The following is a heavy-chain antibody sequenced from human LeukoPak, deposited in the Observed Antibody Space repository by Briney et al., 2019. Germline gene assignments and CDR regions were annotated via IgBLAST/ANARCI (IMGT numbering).Heavy chain of an antibody. CDR3: ARATIPRFLEWSVAFDI. D-gene: IGHD3-3*01. J-gene: IGHJ3*02. Sequence: ASVKVSCKASGYTFTSYDINWVRQATGQGLEWMGWMNPNSGNTGYAQKFQGRVTITRNTSISTAYMELSSLRSEDTAVYYCARATIPRFLEWSVAFDIWGQGTMVTVSS. CDR1: GYTFTSYD. V-gene: IGHV1-8*03. CDR2: MNPNSGNT.